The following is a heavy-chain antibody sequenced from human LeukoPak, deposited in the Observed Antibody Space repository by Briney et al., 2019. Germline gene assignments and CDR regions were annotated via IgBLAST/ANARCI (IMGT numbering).Heavy chain of an antibody. CDR2: IYYSGST. CDR3: ARESCSGGSCYSDY. J-gene: IGHJ4*02. Sequence: SETLSLTCAVSGGSISSSNWWSWVRQPPGKGLEWNGYIYYSGSTNYNPSLKSRVTISVDTSKNQFSLKLSSVTAADTAVYYCARESCSGGSCYSDYWGQGTLVTVSS. V-gene: IGHV4-4*02. CDR1: GGSISSSNW. D-gene: IGHD2-15*01.